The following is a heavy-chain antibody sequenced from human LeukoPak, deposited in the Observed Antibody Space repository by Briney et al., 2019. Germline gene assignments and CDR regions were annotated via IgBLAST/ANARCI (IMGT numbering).Heavy chain of an antibody. CDR1: GYTFTSYG. V-gene: IGHV1-18*01. J-gene: IGHJ4*02. Sequence: ASVKVSCKASGYTFTSYGISWARQAPGQGLEWMGWISAYNGNTNYAQKFQGRVTITADESTSTAYMELSSLRSEDTAVYYCARDQGSEMATISGYFDYWGQGTLVTVSS. CDR3: ARDQGSEMATISGYFDY. CDR2: ISAYNGNT. D-gene: IGHD5-24*01.